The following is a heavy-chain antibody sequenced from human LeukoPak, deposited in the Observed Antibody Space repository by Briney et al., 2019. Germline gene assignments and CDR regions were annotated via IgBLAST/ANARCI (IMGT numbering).Heavy chain of an antibody. D-gene: IGHD6-19*01. CDR3: ARDPDSSGWYGTFDY. J-gene: IGHJ4*02. Sequence: AGGSLRLSCAASGFTFSSYSMNWVRQAPGKGLEWVSSISRSSSYIYYADSVKGRFTISRDNAKNSLYLQMNSLRAEDTAVYYCARDPDSSGWYGTFDYWGQGTLVTVSS. CDR2: ISRSSSYI. CDR1: GFTFSSYS. V-gene: IGHV3-21*01.